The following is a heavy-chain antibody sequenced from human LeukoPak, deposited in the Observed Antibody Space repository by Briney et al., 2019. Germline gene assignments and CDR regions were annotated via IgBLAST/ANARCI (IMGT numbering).Heavy chain of an antibody. CDR1: GFDFSTYT. D-gene: IGHD2-2*01. CDR3: TRDPGRCTSTSCYPDY. V-gene: IGHV3-21*01. CDR2: ISSSSSYI. J-gene: IGHJ4*02. Sequence: GGSLRLSCAASGFDFSTYTMNWVRQAPGKGLEWVSSISSSSSYIYYADSVRGRFTISRDNAKNSMYLQMNSLRAEDTAVYYCTRDPGRCTSTSCYPDYWGQGTLVTVSS.